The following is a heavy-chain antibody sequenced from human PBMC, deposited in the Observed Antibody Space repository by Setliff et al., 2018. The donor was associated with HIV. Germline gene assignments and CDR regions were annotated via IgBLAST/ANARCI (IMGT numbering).Heavy chain of an antibody. V-gene: IGHV3-23*01. CDR3: ARAVHSGWYYFDY. CDR2: ISDSGGST. Sequence: HPGGSLRLSCAASGFTFNNYAMSWVRQAPGKGLEWVSGISDSGGSTDYADPLKGRFTISRDNAKNSLYLQMNSLRAEDTAVYYCARAVHSGWYYFDYWGQGTLVTVSS. J-gene: IGHJ4*02. D-gene: IGHD6-19*01. CDR1: GFTFNNYA.